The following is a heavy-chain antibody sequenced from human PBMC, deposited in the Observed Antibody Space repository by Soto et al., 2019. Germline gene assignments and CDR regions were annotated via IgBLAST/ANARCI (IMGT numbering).Heavy chain of an antibody. CDR3: AKDMGDYGDYGRNFDY. Sequence: SETLSLTCTVSGGSISSGGYYWSWIRQHPGKGLEWIGYIYYSGTTYYNPSLKSRVTISVDTSKNQFSLKLSSVSAADTALYYCAKDMGDYGDYGRNFDYWGQGTLVTVSS. J-gene: IGHJ4*02. CDR1: GGSISSGGYY. D-gene: IGHD4-17*01. V-gene: IGHV4-31*03. CDR2: IYYSGTT.